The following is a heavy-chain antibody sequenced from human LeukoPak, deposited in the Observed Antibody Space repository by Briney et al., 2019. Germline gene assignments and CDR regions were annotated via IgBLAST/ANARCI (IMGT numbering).Heavy chain of an antibody. CDR1: GYSFTSYW. D-gene: IGHD1-26*01. CDR3: ARLEPGPSYYLGATNLDY. J-gene: IGHJ4*02. CDR2: IYPGDSDT. Sequence: RGESLKISCKGSGYSFTSYWIGWVRQMPGKGLEWMGIIYPGDSDTRYSPSFQGQVTISADKSISTAYLQWSSLKASDTAMYYCARLEPGPSYYLGATNLDYWGQGTLVTVSS. V-gene: IGHV5-51*01.